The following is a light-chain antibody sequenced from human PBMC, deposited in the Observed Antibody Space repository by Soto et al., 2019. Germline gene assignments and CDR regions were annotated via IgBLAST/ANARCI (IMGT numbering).Light chain of an antibody. J-gene: IGKJ1*01. V-gene: IGKV3-15*01. CDR3: QQHNNWPPWT. Sequence: EIVMTQSPATLSVSPGERATLSCRASQSVSNYLAWYQQKPGQAPRLLIYGASTRATGIPARFSGGGSETDFTLTISSLQSEDFAIYHCQQHNNWPPWTFGQGTKVEV. CDR1: QSVSNY. CDR2: GAS.